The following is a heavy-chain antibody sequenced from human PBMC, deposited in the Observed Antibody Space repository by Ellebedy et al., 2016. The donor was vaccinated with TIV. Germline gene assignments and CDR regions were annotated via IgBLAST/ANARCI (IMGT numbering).Heavy chain of an antibody. J-gene: IGHJ4*02. CDR3: ASPIVVVTSGLIDY. D-gene: IGHD3-22*01. V-gene: IGHV3-11*01. CDR2: ISSSGSTI. CDR1: GFTFSDYY. Sequence: PGGSLRLSCAASGFTFSDYYMSWIRQAPGKGLEWVSYISSSGSTIYYADSVKGRFTISRDNAKNSLYLQMNSLRAEDTAVYYCASPIVVVTSGLIDYWGQGTLVSVSS.